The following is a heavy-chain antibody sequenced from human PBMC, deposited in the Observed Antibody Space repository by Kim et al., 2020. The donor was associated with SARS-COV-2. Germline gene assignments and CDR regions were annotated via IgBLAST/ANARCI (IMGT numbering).Heavy chain of an antibody. J-gene: IGHJ3*02. CDR3: AKASYDILTGLENAFDI. D-gene: IGHD3-9*01. V-gene: IGHV3-23*01. CDR2: ISGSGGST. CDR1: GFTFSSYA. Sequence: GGSLRLSCAASGFTFSSYAMSWVRQAPGKGLEWVSAISGSGGSTYYADSVKGRFTISRDNSKNTLYLQMNSLRAEDTAVYYCAKASYDILTGLENAFDIWGQGTMVTVSS.